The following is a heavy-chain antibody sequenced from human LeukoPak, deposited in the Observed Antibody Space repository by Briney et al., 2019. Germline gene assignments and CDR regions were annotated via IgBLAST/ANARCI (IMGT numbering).Heavy chain of an antibody. D-gene: IGHD4-11*01. J-gene: IGHJ6*02. Sequence: GGSLRLSCAASGFTVSSNYMSWVRQAPGKGLEWVSFIYTTGRTYYADSVKGRLPFSRDDSKNQVFLQRNGLRPEAPAVHYCARDPPMTTDFALDVWGQGTTVTVSS. CDR2: IYTTGRT. V-gene: IGHV3-66*01. CDR1: GFTVSSNY. CDR3: ARDPPMTTDFALDV.